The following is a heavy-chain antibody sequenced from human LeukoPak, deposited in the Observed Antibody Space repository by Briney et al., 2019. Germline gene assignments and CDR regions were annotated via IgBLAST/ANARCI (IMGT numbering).Heavy chain of an antibody. CDR2: ISSSGSPI. Sequence: PGGSLRLSWAAAGFTFSDYYISWIRQAPGKGLEWVSYISSSGSPIYYADSVKGRFTISRDNAKNSLYLQMNSLRAEDTAVYYCARGRWGYDYPPSLVYWGQGTLVTVSS. D-gene: IGHD5-12*01. V-gene: IGHV3-11*01. CDR3: ARGRWGYDYPPSLVY. J-gene: IGHJ4*02. CDR1: GFTFSDYY.